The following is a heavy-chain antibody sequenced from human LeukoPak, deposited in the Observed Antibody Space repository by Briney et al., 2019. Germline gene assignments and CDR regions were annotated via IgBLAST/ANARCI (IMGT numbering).Heavy chain of an antibody. J-gene: IGHJ5*02. CDR1: GYTFTGYY. CDR3: ARNFDMKGFDP. D-gene: IGHD3-9*01. Sequence: ASVKVSCKASGYTFTGYYMNWVRQAPGQGLEWMGWINSDSGFTKYAQKFQGRVTMTRDTSIPTVYMDLTRLTSDDTAVYYCARNFDMKGFDPWGQGTLVTVSS. CDR2: INSDSGFT. V-gene: IGHV1-2*02.